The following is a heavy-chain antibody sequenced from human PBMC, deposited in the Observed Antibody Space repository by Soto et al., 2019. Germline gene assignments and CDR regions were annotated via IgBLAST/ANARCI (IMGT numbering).Heavy chain of an antibody. D-gene: IGHD4-4*01. Sequence: QVQLVESGGGVVQPGRSLRLSCAASGFTFSSYGMHWVRQAPGKGLEWVAVISYDGSNKYYADSVKGRFTISRDISKNTLYLQMNSLRAEDTAVYYCAKATGRYSNYGYYGMDVWGQGTTVTVSS. V-gene: IGHV3-30*18. CDR1: GFTFSSYG. J-gene: IGHJ6*02. CDR3: AKATGRYSNYGYYGMDV. CDR2: ISYDGSNK.